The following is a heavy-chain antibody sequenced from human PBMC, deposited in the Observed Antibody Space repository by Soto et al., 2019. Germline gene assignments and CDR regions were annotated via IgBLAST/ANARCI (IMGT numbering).Heavy chain of an antibody. CDR3: ARGGILWFGELSRRGGYYFYVGV. V-gene: IGHV4-34*01. CDR1: GGSFSGYQ. Sequence: QVQLQQWGAGLLKPSETLSLTCAVYGGSFSGYQWTWIRPTPGKGLEWIGEINDSGNINYNPSLERRLTILVEPAHKQISLKLSSVTAADPAVYYCARGGILWFGELSRRGGYYFYVGVWGKGTTVSVSS. J-gene: IGHJ6*03. CDR2: INDSGNI. D-gene: IGHD3-10*01.